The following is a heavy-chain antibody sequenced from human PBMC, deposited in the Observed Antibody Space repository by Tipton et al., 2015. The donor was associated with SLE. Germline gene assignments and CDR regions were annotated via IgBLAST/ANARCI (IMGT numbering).Heavy chain of an antibody. CDR1: GYTFSSYD. D-gene: IGHD6-13*01. Sequence: QSGPEVKKPGASVKVSCKASGYTFSSYDINWVRQATGQGLEWMGWMNPNSGNTGYAQKFQGRVTMTRNTSISTAYMELSSLRSEDTAVYYCARGAMYSSSWYLGNYWGQGTLVTVSS. V-gene: IGHV1-8*01. J-gene: IGHJ4*02. CDR2: MNPNSGNT. CDR3: ARGAMYSSSWYLGNY.